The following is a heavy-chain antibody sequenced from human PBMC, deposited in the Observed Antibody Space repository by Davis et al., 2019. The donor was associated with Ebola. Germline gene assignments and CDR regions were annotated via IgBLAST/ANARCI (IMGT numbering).Heavy chain of an antibody. CDR2: IYYSGST. Sequence: PSETLSLTCTVSGGSTSSSSYYWGWIRQPPGKGLEWIGSIYYSGSTYYNPSLKSRVTISVDTSKNQFSLKLSSVTAADTAVYYCARRPVTMGGMDVWGQGTTVTVSS. J-gene: IGHJ6*02. V-gene: IGHV4-39*07. CDR1: GGSTSSSSYY. CDR3: ARRPVTMGGMDV. D-gene: IGHD4/OR15-4a*01.